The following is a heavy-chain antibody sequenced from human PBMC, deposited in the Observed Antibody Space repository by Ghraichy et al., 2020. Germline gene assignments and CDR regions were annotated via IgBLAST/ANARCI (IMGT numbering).Heavy chain of an antibody. Sequence: ASVKVSCKASGYTFTSYAMHWVRQAPGQRLEWMGWINAGNGNTKYSQKFQGRVTITRDTSASTAYMELSSLRSEDTAVYYCAREGGWYQLLSAEFDPWGQGTLVTVSS. V-gene: IGHV1-3*01. CDR1: GYTFTSYA. D-gene: IGHD2-2*01. J-gene: IGHJ5*02. CDR2: INAGNGNT. CDR3: AREGGWYQLLSAEFDP.